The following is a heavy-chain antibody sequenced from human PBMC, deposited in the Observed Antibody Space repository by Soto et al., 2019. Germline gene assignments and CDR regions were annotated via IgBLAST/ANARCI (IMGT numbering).Heavy chain of an antibody. Sequence: GGSLRLSCAASGFTFSDYYMSWIRQAPGKGLEWVSYISSSSSYTNYADSVKGRFTISRDNAKNSLYLQMNSLRAEDTAVYYCARVPGDIVVVPAAIDYWGQGTLVTVSS. CDR3: ARVPGDIVVVPAAIDY. J-gene: IGHJ4*02. CDR1: GFTFSDYY. CDR2: ISSSSSYT. V-gene: IGHV3-11*06. D-gene: IGHD2-2*01.